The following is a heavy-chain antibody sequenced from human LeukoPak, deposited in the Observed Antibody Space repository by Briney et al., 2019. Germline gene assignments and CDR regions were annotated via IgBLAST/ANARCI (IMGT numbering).Heavy chain of an antibody. CDR1: GFTFSSYA. CDR2: ISGSGGNT. J-gene: IGHJ6*04. D-gene: IGHD3-10*02. Sequence: GGSLRLSCAASGFTFSSYAMSWVRQAPGKGLEWVSVISGSGGNTYYADSVKGRFTISRDNSKNTLYLQMNSLRAEDTAVYYCAELGITMIGGVWGKGTTVTFSS. V-gene: IGHV3-23*01. CDR3: AELGITMIGGV.